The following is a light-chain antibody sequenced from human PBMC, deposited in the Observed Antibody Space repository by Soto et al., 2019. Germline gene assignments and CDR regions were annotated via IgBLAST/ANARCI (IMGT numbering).Light chain of an antibody. Sequence: DIQMTQSPSTLSASVGDSLAITCGASQTISSWLDWYQQKPGKAPKXXIYAASTLERGVSSRFSGRGSGTEFTLTINSLQPEDFATYDCQQYKSYLRTFGQGTKVDIK. CDR3: QQYKSYLRT. CDR2: AAS. CDR1: QTISSW. V-gene: IGKV1-5*01. J-gene: IGKJ1*01.